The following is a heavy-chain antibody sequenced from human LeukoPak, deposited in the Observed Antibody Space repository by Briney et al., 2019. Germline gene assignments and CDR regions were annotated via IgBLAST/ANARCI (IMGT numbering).Heavy chain of an antibody. D-gene: IGHD6-19*01. Sequence: SVKVSFKSCRGTFSTYAIRRARQSPGQGLEWMGGIISLFRTANYAQKFQGRVTITADESTTTVHMELSSLRSEDTAIYYCAKQLRVAGTLVELDLWGQGTLVTVSS. CDR3: AKQLRVAGTLVELDL. J-gene: IGHJ5*02. CDR2: IISLFRTA. CDR1: RGTFSTYA. V-gene: IGHV1-69*13.